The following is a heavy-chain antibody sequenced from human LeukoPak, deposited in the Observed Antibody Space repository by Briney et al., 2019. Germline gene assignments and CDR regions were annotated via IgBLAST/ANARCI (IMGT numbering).Heavy chain of an antibody. CDR3: ARDTITVTTPYFDY. J-gene: IGHJ4*02. D-gene: IGHD4-17*01. CDR1: GYTFTGYY. V-gene: IGHV1-2*02. Sequence: ASVKVSCKASGYTFTGYYIDWVRQAPGQGLEWMGWINSDSGGTNYAQKFQGRVTMTRDTSTSTAYMELSSLRSDDTAFYYCARDTITVTTPYFDYWGQGTLVTVSS. CDR2: INSDSGGT.